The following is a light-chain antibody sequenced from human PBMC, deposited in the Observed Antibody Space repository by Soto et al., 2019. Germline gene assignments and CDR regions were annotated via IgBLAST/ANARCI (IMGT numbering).Light chain of an antibody. CDR2: GAS. J-gene: IGKJ1*01. V-gene: IGKV3-15*01. CDR1: QSVSSN. CDR3: QQYNNWPTWT. Sequence: EIVMTQSPATLSVSPGERATLSCRASQSVSSNLAWYQQKPGQARRLLIYGASTRATGIPARFSGSGYGTEFTLTISSLQSEDVAVYYCQQYNNWPTWTVGQGTKVDIK.